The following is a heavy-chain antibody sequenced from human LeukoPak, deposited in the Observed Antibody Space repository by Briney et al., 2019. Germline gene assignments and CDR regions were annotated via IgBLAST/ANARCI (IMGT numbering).Heavy chain of an antibody. D-gene: IGHD3-22*01. V-gene: IGHV1-8*01. CDR1: GYTFTSYD. Sequence: ASVKVSCKASGYTFTSYDINWVRQATGQGLEWMGWMKPNSGNTGYAQKFQGRVTMTTDTSTSTAYMELRSLRSDDTAVYYCARDPPHYYDSSGNDYWGQGTLVTVSS. CDR2: MKPNSGNT. CDR3: ARDPPHYYDSSGNDY. J-gene: IGHJ4*02.